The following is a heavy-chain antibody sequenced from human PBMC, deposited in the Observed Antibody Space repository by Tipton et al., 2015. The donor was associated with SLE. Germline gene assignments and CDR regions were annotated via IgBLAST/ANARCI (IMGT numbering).Heavy chain of an antibody. CDR1: GYSISNGHY. V-gene: IGHV4-38-2*01. CDR2: IYNSGRT. Sequence: TLSLTCAVSGYSISNGHYWGWIRQPPGKGLEWIASIYNSGRTYYNPSLKSRVTVSVDTSKNQFSLNLFSVTAADTAVYYCARHDTNYGRNWFDPWGQGTLVTVSS. CDR3: ARHDTNYGRNWFDP. J-gene: IGHJ5*02. D-gene: IGHD2-8*01.